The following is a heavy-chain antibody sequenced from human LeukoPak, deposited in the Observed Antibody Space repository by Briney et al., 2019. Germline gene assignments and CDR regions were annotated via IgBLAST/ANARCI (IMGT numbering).Heavy chain of an antibody. V-gene: IGHV4-39*01. CDR3: ARGRSLLWFGELLLNWFDP. Sequence: SETLSLTCTVSGGSISSSSYYWGWIRQPPGKGLEWIGSICYSGSTYYNPSLKSRVTISVDTSKNQFSLKLSSVTAADTAVYYCARGRSLLWFGELLLNWFDPWGQGTLVTVSS. CDR2: ICYSGST. D-gene: IGHD3-10*01. J-gene: IGHJ5*02. CDR1: GGSISSSSYY.